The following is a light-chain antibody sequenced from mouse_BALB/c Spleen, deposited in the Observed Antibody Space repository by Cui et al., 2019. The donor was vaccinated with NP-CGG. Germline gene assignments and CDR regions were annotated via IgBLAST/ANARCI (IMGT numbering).Light chain of an antibody. CDR2: GTN. CDR3: ALWYSNHWV. J-gene: IGLJ1*01. CDR1: PGAVTTRNY. V-gene: IGLV1*01. Sequence: QAVVTQESALTTSPGETVTLTCRSSPGAVTTRNYANWVQEKPDHLFTGLIGGTNNRVPGVPARFSGSLIGDKAALTITGAQTEDEAIYFCALWYSNHWVFGGGTKLTVL.